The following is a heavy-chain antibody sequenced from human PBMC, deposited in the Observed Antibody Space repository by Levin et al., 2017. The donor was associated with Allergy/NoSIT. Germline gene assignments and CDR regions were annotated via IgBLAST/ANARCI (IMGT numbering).Heavy chain of an antibody. CDR2: MNPNSGNT. J-gene: IGHJ4*02. Sequence: AGESLKISCKASGYTFTSYDINWVRQATGQGLEWMGWMNPNSGNTGYAQKFQGRVTMTRNTSISTAYMELSSLRSEDTAVYYCARGSGWYGIGFDYWGQGTLVTVSS. CDR1: GYTFTSYD. V-gene: IGHV1-8*01. CDR3: ARGSGWYGIGFDY. D-gene: IGHD6-19*01.